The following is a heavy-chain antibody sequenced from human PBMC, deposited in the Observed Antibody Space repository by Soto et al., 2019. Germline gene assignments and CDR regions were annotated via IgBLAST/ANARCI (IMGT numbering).Heavy chain of an antibody. CDR3: ARDYGGGYTLVPSGRRFEP. D-gene: IGHD5-12*01. CDR2: ISAYNGNT. V-gene: IGHV1-18*01. J-gene: IGHJ5*02. Sequence: GASVKVSCKASGYTFTSYGISWVRQAPGQGLEWMGWISAYNGNTNYAQKLQGRVTMTTDTSTSTAYMELRSLRSDDTAVYYCARDYGGGYTLVPSGRRFEPWGQGTLVTVSS. CDR1: GYTFTSYG.